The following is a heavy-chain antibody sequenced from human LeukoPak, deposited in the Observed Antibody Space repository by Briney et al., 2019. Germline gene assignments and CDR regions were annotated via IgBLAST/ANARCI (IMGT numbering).Heavy chain of an antibody. Sequence: SQTLSLTCTVSGGSISSGSYYWSWIRQPAGKGLEWIGRIYTSGSTNYNPSLKSRVTISVDTFKNQFSLKLSSVTAADTAVYYCARQDSSSWPPGWFDPWGQGTLVTVSS. V-gene: IGHV4-61*02. CDR1: GGSISSGSYY. CDR3: ARQDSSSWPPGWFDP. D-gene: IGHD6-13*01. J-gene: IGHJ5*02. CDR2: IYTSGST.